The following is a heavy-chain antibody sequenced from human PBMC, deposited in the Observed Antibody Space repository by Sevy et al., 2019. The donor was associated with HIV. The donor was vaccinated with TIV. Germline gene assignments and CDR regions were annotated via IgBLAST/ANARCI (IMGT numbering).Heavy chain of an antibody. CDR3: ARSYCTNGVCYSDYFDY. V-gene: IGHV3-30-3*01. D-gene: IGHD2-8*01. CDR1: GFAFSTHA. CDR2: ISYEGTET. J-gene: IGHJ4*02. Sequence: GESLKISCAASGFAFSTHAMHWVRQAPGKGLEWVAVISYEGTETFYAASVEGRFTISRDNSKNMLSLQINSLKPEDTAVYYCARSYCTNGVCYSDYFDYWGQGTLVTVSS.